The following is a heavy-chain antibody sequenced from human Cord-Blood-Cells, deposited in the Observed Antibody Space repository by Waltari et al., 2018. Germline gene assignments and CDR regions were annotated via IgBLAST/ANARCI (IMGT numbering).Heavy chain of an antibody. Sequence: QVQLVQSGAEVKKPGSSVKVSCKASGGTFSSYAISWVRQAPGQGLEWMGGIIPSFGTANYAQKFQGRVTITADESTSTAYMELSSLRSEDTAVYYCARHLESPVFDWSGVFDYWGQGTLVTVSS. CDR2: IIPSFGTA. CDR1: GGTFSSYA. D-gene: IGHD3-9*01. J-gene: IGHJ4*02. V-gene: IGHV1-69*01. CDR3: ARHLESPVFDWSGVFDY.